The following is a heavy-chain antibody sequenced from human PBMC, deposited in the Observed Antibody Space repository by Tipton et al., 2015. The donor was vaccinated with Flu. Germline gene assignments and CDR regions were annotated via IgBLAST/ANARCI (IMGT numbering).Heavy chain of an antibody. J-gene: IGHJ5*01. CDR3: ARRDYSNYVSDPKNWFNS. Sequence: TLSLTCSVFGDSIDSRYYWAWIRQPPGKGLEWIGNIHREGNSYYSPSLKSRVTMSIDRSKNQFSLEMRSVTASDTAVYYCARRDYSNYVSDPKNWFNSWGQGTMVTVTT. V-gene: IGHV4-38-2*01. CDR1: GDSIDSRYY. D-gene: IGHD4-11*01. CDR2: IHREGNS.